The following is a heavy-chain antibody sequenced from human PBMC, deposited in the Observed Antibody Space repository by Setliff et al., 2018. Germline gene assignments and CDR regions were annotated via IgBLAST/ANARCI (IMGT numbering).Heavy chain of an antibody. CDR3: ARLESLGDLSLYGLWFDP. Sequence: PSETLSLTCTVSDGSLSTYYWSWIRQPPGKGLEFIGYVYYSGTANYSPSLKSRLTMSVDQSKNQFSLRLRPVTAADTAVYYCARLESLGDLSLYGLWFDPWGQGTLVTVSS. D-gene: IGHD3-16*02. CDR1: DGSLSTYY. V-gene: IGHV4-59*12. J-gene: IGHJ5*02. CDR2: VYYSGTA.